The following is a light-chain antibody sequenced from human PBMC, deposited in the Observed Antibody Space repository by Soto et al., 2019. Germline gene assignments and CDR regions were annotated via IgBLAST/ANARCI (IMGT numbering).Light chain of an antibody. CDR2: AAS. J-gene: IGKJ4*01. V-gene: IGKV1-39*01. CDR1: QSISNS. Sequence: DIQMTPSPSSLSASVGDRVTITCRASQSISNSLNWYQQKPGKAPKLLIYAASSLQSGVPSRFSGSGSGTDFSLTISSLQPEDFATYYCQQSYSTPLTFGGGTKVDIK. CDR3: QQSYSTPLT.